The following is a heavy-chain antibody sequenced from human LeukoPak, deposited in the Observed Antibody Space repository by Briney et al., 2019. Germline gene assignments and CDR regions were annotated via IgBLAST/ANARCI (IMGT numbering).Heavy chain of an antibody. V-gene: IGHV1-69*01. CDR2: IIPIFGTA. CDR1: GGTFSSYA. Sequence: SVKVSCKASGGTFSSYAISWVRQAPGQGLEWMGGIIPIFGTANYAQKSQGRVTITADESTSTAYMELSSLRSEDTAVYYCAREHYGLVDSPKAGDYYGMDVWGQGTTVTVSS. D-gene: IGHD6-19*01. J-gene: IGHJ6*02. CDR3: AREHYGLVDSPKAGDYYGMDV.